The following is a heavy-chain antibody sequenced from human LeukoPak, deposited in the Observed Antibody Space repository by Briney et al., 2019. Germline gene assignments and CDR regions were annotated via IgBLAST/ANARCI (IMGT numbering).Heavy chain of an antibody. CDR3: ARDAGYGGNPDY. D-gene: IGHD4-23*01. CDR1: GLTFRSYW. V-gene: IGHV3-74*03. J-gene: IGHJ4*02. Sequence: PGGSLRLSCAASGLTFRSYWMHWVRQAPGKGLVWVSRIKSDATSITYADSVKGRFTISRDNAKNTLYLQMNSLRAEDTAVYYCARDAGYGGNPDYWGQGTLVTVSS. CDR2: IKSDATSI.